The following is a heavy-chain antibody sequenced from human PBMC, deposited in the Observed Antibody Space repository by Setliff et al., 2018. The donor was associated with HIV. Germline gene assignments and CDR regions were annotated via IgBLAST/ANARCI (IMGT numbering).Heavy chain of an antibody. Sequence: SETLSLTCTVSGGSISSGGYYWSWIRQHPGKGLEWIGEISHSGRTNYNPSLKTRLIISSDTAKNQFSLRLTSVTAADTAVYYGERHAAAGTRGPYYYYYMDVWGKGTTVTVSS. CDR3: ERHAAAGTRGPYYYYYMDV. J-gene: IGHJ6*03. CDR2: ISHSGRT. D-gene: IGHD6-13*01. CDR1: GGSISSGGYY. V-gene: IGHV4-31*03.